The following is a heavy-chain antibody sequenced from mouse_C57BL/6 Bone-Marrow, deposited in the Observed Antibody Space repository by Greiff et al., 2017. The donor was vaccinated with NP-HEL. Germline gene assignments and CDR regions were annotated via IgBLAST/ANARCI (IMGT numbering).Heavy chain of an antibody. V-gene: IGHV1-69*01. J-gene: IGHJ3*01. CDR2: IDPSDSYT. CDR3: ARGYYSNYEVFFAY. D-gene: IGHD2-5*01. CDR1: GYTFTSYW. Sequence: VQLQQPGAELVMPGASVKLSCKASGYTFTSYWMHWVKQRPGQGLEWIGEIDPSDSYTNYNQKFKGKSTLTVDKSSSTAYMQLSSLTSEDSAVYYCARGYYSNYEVFFAYWGQGTLVTVSA.